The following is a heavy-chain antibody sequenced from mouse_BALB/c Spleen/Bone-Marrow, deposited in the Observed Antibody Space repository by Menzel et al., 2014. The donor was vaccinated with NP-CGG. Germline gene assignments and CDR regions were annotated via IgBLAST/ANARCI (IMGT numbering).Heavy chain of an antibody. V-gene: IGHV5-17*02. Sequence: EVQVVESGGGLVQPGGSRKLSCAASGFTFSSFGMHWVRQAPEKGLEWVAYISSGSSTIYYADTVKGRFTISRDNPKNTLFLQMTSLRSEDTAMYYCTRKGALITHYYAMDYWGRGTSVTVSS. CDR2: ISSGSSTI. D-gene: IGHD2-4*01. CDR1: GFTFSSFG. J-gene: IGHJ4*01. CDR3: TRKGALITHYYAMDY.